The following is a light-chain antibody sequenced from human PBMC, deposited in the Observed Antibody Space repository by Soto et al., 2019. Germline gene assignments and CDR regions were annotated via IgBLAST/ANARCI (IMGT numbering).Light chain of an antibody. V-gene: IGKV3-15*01. CDR3: QQYNNWWT. CDR1: QSVSHN. CDR2: VAS. J-gene: IGKJ1*01. Sequence: IVMTQSPATLSVSPGERATLSCRASQSVSHNLAWYQKKPGQAPRLLIYVASTRATGIPARFSGGGSVTEFTLTISSLQSEDFAVYYCQQYNNWWTFGQGTRVESK.